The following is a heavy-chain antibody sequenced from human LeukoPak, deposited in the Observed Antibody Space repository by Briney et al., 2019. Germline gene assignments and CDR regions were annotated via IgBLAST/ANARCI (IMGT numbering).Heavy chain of an antibody. CDR1: GFTFSSYG. J-gene: IGHJ4*02. V-gene: IGHV3-30*18. CDR2: ISYDGSNK. CDR3: AKDLAGPYDY. Sequence: GGSLRLSCAASGFTFSSYGMHWVRQAPGKGLEWVAVISYDGSNKYYADSVKGRFTISRDNSKNTLYLQMNSLRAEDTAVYYCAKDLAGPYDYWGQGTLVTVSS. D-gene: IGHD6-19*01.